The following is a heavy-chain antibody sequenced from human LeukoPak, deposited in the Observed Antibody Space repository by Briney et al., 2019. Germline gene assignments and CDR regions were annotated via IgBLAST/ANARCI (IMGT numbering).Heavy chain of an antibody. J-gene: IGHJ4*02. CDR3: AKGPVSGRRAPFDH. Sequence: GGSLRLSCAASGFTFSNYDMYWVSQAPGKGLEWVAVMSYDGSIKFYVDSVKGRFTISRDNSKNTLDLPMNGQRGDDTAVYYYAKGPVSGRRAPFDHWGQGTLVTVST. CDR1: GFTFSNYD. V-gene: IGHV3-30*18. CDR2: MSYDGSIK. D-gene: IGHD1-26*01.